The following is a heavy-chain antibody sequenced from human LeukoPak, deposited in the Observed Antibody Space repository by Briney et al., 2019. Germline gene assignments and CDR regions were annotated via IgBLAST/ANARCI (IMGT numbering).Heavy chain of an antibody. J-gene: IGHJ4*02. CDR3: AKNYYDSSGHY. CDR1: GFTFSSYA. Sequence: SGGSMRLSCAASGFTFSSYAMSWVRQAPGKGLEWVSAISGSGGSTYYADSVKGRFTISRDNSKNTLYLQMNSLRAEDTAVYYCAKNYYDSSGHYWGQGTLVTVSS. V-gene: IGHV3-23*01. D-gene: IGHD3-22*01. CDR2: ISGSGGST.